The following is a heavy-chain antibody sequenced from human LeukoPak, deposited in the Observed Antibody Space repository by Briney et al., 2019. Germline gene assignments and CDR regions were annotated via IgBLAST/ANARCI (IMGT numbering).Heavy chain of an antibody. CDR3: TRQRRELPEFDY. D-gene: IGHD1-26*01. CDR1: GFTFSGSA. Sequence: GGSLKLSCAASGFTFSGSAMHWVRQASGKGLEWAGRIRSKANSYATAYAASVKGRFTISRDDSKNTAYLQMNSLKTEDTAAYYCTRQRRELPEFDYWGQGTLVTVSS. V-gene: IGHV3-73*01. J-gene: IGHJ4*02. CDR2: IRSKANSYAT.